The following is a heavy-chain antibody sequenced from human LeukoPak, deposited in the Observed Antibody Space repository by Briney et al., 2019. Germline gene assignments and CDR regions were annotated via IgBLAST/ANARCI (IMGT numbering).Heavy chain of an antibody. CDR3: AKLTYGDSRGYYFDY. J-gene: IGHJ4*02. CDR1: GFTFSSYG. Sequence: GGSLRLSCAASGFTFSSYGMHWVRQAPGKGLEWVAVISYDGSNKYYADSVKGRFTISRDNSKNTLYLQMNSLRAEDTAVHYCAKLTYGDSRGYYFDYWGQGTLVTVSS. V-gene: IGHV3-30*18. D-gene: IGHD4-17*01. CDR2: ISYDGSNK.